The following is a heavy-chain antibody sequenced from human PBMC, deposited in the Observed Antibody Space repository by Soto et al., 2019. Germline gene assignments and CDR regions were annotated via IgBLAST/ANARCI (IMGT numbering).Heavy chain of an antibody. D-gene: IGHD6-19*01. CDR3: AREPIAVESMDV. CDR2: ISASGGST. CDR1: GFTFSNSA. Sequence: GGSLRLSCAASGFTFSNSAMHWVRQPPGEGQGLRRGLEWVSAISASGGSTYYADSVKGRFTISRDNSKNTLYLQMNSLRAEDTAVYYCAREPIAVESMDVWGQGTTVTVSS. J-gene: IGHJ6*02. V-gene: IGHV3-23*01.